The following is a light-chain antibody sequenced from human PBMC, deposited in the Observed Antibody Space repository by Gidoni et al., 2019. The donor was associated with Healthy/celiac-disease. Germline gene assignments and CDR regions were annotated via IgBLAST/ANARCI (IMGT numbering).Light chain of an antibody. Sequence: EIALTQSPGTLSLSPGERATLSCSTSQSVSSSYLAWYQQKPGQAPRLLIYGASSRATGIPDRFSGSGSGTDFTLTISRLEPEDFAVYYCQQYGSSSWTFGQGTKVEIK. CDR2: GAS. CDR3: QQYGSSSWT. CDR1: QSVSSSY. J-gene: IGKJ1*01. V-gene: IGKV3-20*01.